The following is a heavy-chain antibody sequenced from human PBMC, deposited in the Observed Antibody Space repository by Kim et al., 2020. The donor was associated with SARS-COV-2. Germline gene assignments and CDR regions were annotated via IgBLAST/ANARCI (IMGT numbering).Heavy chain of an antibody. CDR1: GGSFSGYY. V-gene: IGHV4-34*01. CDR2: INHSGST. J-gene: IGHJ3*02. D-gene: IGHD7-27*01. Sequence: SETLSLTCAVYGGSFSGYYWSWIRQPPGKGLEWIGEINHSGSTNYNPSLKSRVTISVDTSKNQFSLKLSSVTAADTAVYYCARGGGMGNLRQPDLGAFDIWGQGTMVTVSS. CDR3: ARGGGMGNLRQPDLGAFDI.